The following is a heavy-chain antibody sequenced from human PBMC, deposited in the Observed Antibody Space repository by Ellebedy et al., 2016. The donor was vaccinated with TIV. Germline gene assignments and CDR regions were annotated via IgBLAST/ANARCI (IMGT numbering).Heavy chain of an antibody. CDR2: IAYDGRST. J-gene: IGHJ4*02. CDR3: AKDEEFKTEWPLYFDF. V-gene: IGHV3-30*18. Sequence: GESLKISXEVSGVNFRSYGLHWVRQAPGKGLEWVAAIAYDGRSTYYGDAVKGRFTISRDMSKYMLYLDMRSLRVEDTAMYYCAKDEEFKTEWPLYFDFWGQGTLVTVFS. CDR1: GVNFRSYG. D-gene: IGHD3-3*01.